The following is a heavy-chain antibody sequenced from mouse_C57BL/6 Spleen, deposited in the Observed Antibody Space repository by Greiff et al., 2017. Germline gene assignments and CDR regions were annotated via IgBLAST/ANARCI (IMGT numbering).Heavy chain of an antibody. Sequence: EVKLVESGGGLVKPGGSLKLSCAASGFTFSSYAMSWVRQTPEKRLEWVATISDGGSYTYYPDNVKGRFTISRDNAKNNLYLQMSHLKSEDTAMYCCARGGLQDAMDYWGQGTSVTVSS. CDR2: ISDGGSYT. D-gene: IGHD2-2*01. V-gene: IGHV5-4*03. J-gene: IGHJ4*01. CDR1: GFTFSSYA. CDR3: ARGGLQDAMDY.